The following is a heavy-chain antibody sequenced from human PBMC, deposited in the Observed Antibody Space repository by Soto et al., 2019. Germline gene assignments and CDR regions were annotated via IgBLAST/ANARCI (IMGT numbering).Heavy chain of an antibody. CDR1: GYTFTSYG. Sequence: ASVKVSCKASGYTFTSYGITWVRQAPGQGLEWMGWISAYNGNTNYAQKLQGRVTMTTDTSTSTAYMELRSLRSDDTAVYYCARAFLGYCSGGSCLPGGWFDPWGQGTLVTVSS. CDR3: ARAFLGYCSGGSCLPGGWFDP. V-gene: IGHV1-18*04. D-gene: IGHD2-15*01. J-gene: IGHJ5*02. CDR2: ISAYNGNT.